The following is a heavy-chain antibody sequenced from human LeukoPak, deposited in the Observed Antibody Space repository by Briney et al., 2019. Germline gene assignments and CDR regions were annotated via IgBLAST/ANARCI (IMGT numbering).Heavy chain of an antibody. J-gene: IGHJ4*02. CDR3: ARGLRSSY. CDR1: GGSFSGYY. CDR2: INHSGST. V-gene: IGHV4-34*01. D-gene: IGHD4-17*01. Sequence: SETLSLTCAVYGGSFSGYYWSWIRQPPGKGLEWIGEINHSGSTNYNPSLKSRVTISVDTSKNQFSLKLSSVTAADTAVYYCARGLRSSYWDQGTLVTVPS.